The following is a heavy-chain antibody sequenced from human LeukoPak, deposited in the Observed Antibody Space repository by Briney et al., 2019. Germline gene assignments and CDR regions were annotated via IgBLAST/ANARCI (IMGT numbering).Heavy chain of an antibody. D-gene: IGHD3-10*01. J-gene: IGHJ4*02. CDR1: GFTFSSYA. CDR2: ISSNGGST. CDR3: ARLDPLFYGSGIDY. Sequence: PGGSLRLSCAASGFTFSSYAMHWVRQAPGKGLEYVSAISSNGGSTYHANSVKGRFNISRDNSKNTLYLQMGSLRAEDAAVYYCARLDPLFYGSGIDYWGQGTLVTVSS. V-gene: IGHV3-64*01.